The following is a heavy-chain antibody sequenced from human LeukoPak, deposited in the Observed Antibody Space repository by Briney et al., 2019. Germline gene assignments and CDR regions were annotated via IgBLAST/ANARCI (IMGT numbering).Heavy chain of an antibody. CDR3: ARHKSGVVTYFDY. CDR2: IYYSGST. D-gene: IGHD4-23*01. J-gene: IGHJ4*02. Sequence: PSETLSLTCTVSGGSISSYYWSWIRQPPGKGLEWIGYIYYSGSTNYNPSLKSRVTISVDTSKNQSSLKLSSVTAADTAVYYCARHKSGVVTYFDYWGQGTLVTVSS. V-gene: IGHV4-59*08. CDR1: GGSISSYY.